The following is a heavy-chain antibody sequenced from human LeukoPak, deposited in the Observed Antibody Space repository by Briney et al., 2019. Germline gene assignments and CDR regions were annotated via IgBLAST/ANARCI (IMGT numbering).Heavy chain of an antibody. V-gene: IGHV1-46*01. Sequence: ASVKVSCKASGYTAIDYYMHWVRQAPGQGLEWMGMINPTSGSTDYAQTFQGRVTMTRDTPTSVFYMEMNGLTSDDTAVYYCARDGGGWLEPWGQGTLVTVSS. D-gene: IGHD3-16*01. J-gene: IGHJ5*02. CDR3: ARDGGGWLEP. CDR2: INPTSGST. CDR1: GYTAIDYY.